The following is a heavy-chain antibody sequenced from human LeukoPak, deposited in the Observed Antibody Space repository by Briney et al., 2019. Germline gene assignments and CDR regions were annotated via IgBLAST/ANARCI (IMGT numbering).Heavy chain of an antibody. CDR2: INNDGSTT. V-gene: IGHV3-74*01. Sequence: PGGSLRLSCAASGFTFSSSWMHWVRQAPGQGLVWVSRINNDGSTTNYVDSVKGRFTISRDNAKNTLYLQMNSLRAEDTAVFYCVRDRFYGMDVWGQGTTATVSS. CDR3: VRDRFYGMDV. J-gene: IGHJ6*02. CDR1: GFTFSSSW.